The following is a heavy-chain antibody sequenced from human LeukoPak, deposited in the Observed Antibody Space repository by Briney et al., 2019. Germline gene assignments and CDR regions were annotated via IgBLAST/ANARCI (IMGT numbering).Heavy chain of an antibody. CDR1: GFTFSSYW. D-gene: IGHD3-22*01. CDR3: ARDYYDSSGYYY. CDR2: INTNGSST. J-gene: IGHJ4*02. Sequence: GGSLRLSCAASGFTFSSYWMHWVRQAPGKGLVWVSRINTNGSSTSSADSVKGRFTISRDNAKNTLYLQMNSLRAEDTAVYYCARDYYDSSGYYYWGQGTLVTVSS. V-gene: IGHV3-74*01.